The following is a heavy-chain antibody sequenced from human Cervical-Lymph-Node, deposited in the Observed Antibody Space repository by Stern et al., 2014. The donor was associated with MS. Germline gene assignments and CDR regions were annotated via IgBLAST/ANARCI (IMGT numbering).Heavy chain of an antibody. Sequence: VQLVESGAEVKKPGASVKVSCKASGYTFTSYGISWVRQAPGQGLEWMGWISAYNGKTNYAQKLQGRVTMTTDTSTSTAYMELRSLRSDDTAVYYCARGVPVQLEVWYYYYGMDVWGQGTTVTVSS. V-gene: IGHV1-18*01. CDR1: GYTFTSYG. CDR3: ARGVPVQLEVWYYYYGMDV. D-gene: IGHD1-1*01. CDR2: ISAYNGKT. J-gene: IGHJ6*02.